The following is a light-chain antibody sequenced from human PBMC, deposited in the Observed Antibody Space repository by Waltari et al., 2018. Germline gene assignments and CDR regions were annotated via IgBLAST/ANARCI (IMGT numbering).Light chain of an antibody. J-gene: IGKJ1*01. V-gene: IGKV3-20*01. Sequence: EIMLTQSPGTLSLSPGERATPSCRASQSISRFLAWYQQKPGQAPRLLIYDASSRATGIPDRFSGSGSGTDFSLTISRLEPEDIAVYYCQKYGSIPATFGQGTKVEIK. CDR3: QKYGSIPAT. CDR2: DAS. CDR1: QSISRF.